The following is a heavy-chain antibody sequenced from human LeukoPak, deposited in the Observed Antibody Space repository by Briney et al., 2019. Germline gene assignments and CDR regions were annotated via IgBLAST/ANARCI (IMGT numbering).Heavy chain of an antibody. Sequence: GGSLRLSCAASGFTFSSYDMTWVRQAPGRGLEWVSSIRPSGDNTYYGDSVKGRFTIPRDNPKNRVYLQMNNMRVDDTAVYYCARVAGWHWFDPWGQGTLVTVSS. D-gene: IGHD6-19*01. J-gene: IGHJ5*02. CDR1: GFTFSSYD. V-gene: IGHV3-23*01. CDR3: ARVAGWHWFDP. CDR2: IRPSGDNT.